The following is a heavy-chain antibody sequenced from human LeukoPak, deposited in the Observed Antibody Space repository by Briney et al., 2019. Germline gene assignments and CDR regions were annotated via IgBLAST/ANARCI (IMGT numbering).Heavy chain of an antibody. CDR2: ISYDGSSK. CDR1: GFTFSSYA. D-gene: IGHD3-22*01. J-gene: IGHJ4*02. CDR3: ARTTYYYDSSGYLDY. V-gene: IGHV3-30-3*01. Sequence: GRSLRLSCAASGFTFSSYAMHWVRQAPGKGLEWVAVISYDGSSKYYADSVKGRFTISRDNSKNTLYLQMNSLRAEDTAVYYCARTTYYYDSSGYLDYWGQGTLVTVSS.